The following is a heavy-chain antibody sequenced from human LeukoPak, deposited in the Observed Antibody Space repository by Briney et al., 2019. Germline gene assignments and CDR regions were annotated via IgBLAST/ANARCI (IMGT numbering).Heavy chain of an antibody. CDR3: ARHLAGDSLYRHFDY. CDR1: GFTFSDYY. D-gene: IGHD5/OR15-5a*01. J-gene: IGHJ4*02. Sequence: GGSLRLSCAASGFTFSDYYMSWIRQAPGKGLEWVSYISTSGRYTNYTDSVKGRFTISRDNAKDSLFLQMNSLRAEDTAVYYCARHLAGDSLYRHFDYWGQGTLVTVSS. CDR2: ISTSGRYT. V-gene: IGHV3-11*06.